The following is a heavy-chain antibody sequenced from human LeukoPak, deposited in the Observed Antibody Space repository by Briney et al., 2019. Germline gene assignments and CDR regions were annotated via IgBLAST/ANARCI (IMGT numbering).Heavy chain of an antibody. V-gene: IGHV4-31*03. Sequence: SETLSLTCTVSGGSISSGGYYWSWIRQHPGKGLEWIGYIYYSGSTYYNPSRKSRVTISVDTSKNQFSLKLRSVNAADTAVYYCAREESSVGATGYWGQGTLVTVSS. CDR1: GGSISSGGYY. CDR2: IYYSGST. D-gene: IGHD1-26*01. CDR3: AREESSVGATGY. J-gene: IGHJ4*02.